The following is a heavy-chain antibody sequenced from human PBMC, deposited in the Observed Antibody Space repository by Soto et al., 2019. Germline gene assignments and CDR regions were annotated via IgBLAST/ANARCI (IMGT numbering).Heavy chain of an antibody. V-gene: IGHV1-46*01. CDR1: GSTFTSYY. D-gene: IGHD3-22*01. Sequence: GASVKVACKASGSTFTSYYMHWVRQSPGQGLEWMGIINPSGGSTSYAQKFQGRVTMTRDTSTSTVYMELSSMRAEDTAVYYCARAGGSDSSGYPLGAFDIWGQGTMVTVSS. CDR3: ARAGGSDSSGYPLGAFDI. J-gene: IGHJ3*02. CDR2: INPSGGST.